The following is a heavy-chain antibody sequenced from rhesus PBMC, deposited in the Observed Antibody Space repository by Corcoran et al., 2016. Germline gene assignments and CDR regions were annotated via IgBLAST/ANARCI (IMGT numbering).Heavy chain of an antibody. Sequence: VEQLVESGGALVQPGASLRLSCAASEFTFSSYDMHWVRQAPGKGLEWVSAIIIGVGTYYPDSVKGRFTISRDNAKNSLYLQMNSLRAEDTAVYYCARGIRDYYGLDSWGQGVVVTVSS. CDR3: ARGIRDYYGLDS. D-gene: IGHD2-2*01. J-gene: IGHJ6*01. CDR2: IIIGVGT. CDR1: EFTFSSYD. V-gene: IGHV3-132*02.